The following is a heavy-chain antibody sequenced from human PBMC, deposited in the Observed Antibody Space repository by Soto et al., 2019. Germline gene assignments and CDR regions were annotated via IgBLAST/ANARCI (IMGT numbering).Heavy chain of an antibody. CDR1: GFSLSDYW. D-gene: IGHD5-18*01. V-gene: IGHV3-74*01. CDR2: ITRDGSST. Sequence: EVQLVESGGGLVQPGGSLRLSCAASGFSLSDYWMHWVRQAPGEGLVWLSRITRDGSSTNYADSVKGRFTISRDNAKNTLYLQVNSLRGEDTSVYYCARGANGYSYFAYWGQGTLVTVSS. J-gene: IGHJ4*02. CDR3: ARGANGYSYFAY.